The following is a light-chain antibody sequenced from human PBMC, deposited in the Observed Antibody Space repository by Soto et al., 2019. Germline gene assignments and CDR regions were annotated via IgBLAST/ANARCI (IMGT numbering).Light chain of an antibody. Sequence: EIVLTQSPGTLSLSPGERATLSCRAIQSVSSSYLAWYQQKPGQAPRLLIYGASSRATGIPDRFSGSGSGTDFTLTISRLEPEDFAVYYCQQYGSSLLITFGQGTRLEIK. CDR2: GAS. CDR3: QQYGSSLLIT. V-gene: IGKV3-20*01. J-gene: IGKJ5*01. CDR1: QSVSSSY.